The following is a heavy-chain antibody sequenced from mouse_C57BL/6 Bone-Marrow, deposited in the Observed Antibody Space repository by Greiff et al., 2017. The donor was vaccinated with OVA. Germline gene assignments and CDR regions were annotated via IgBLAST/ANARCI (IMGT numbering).Heavy chain of an antibody. V-gene: IGHV5-2*01. CDR3: ARHGNYGYFDV. CDR1: EYEFPSHD. J-gene: IGHJ1*03. D-gene: IGHD4-1*01. CDR2: INSDGGST. Sequence: EVKLVESGGGLVQPGESLKLSCESNEYEFPSHDMSWVRKTPEQRLELVAAINSDGGSTNYPDTMKRRFIISRDNTKKTLSLQMSSLRSEDTALYYCARHGNYGYFDVWGTGTTVTVSS.